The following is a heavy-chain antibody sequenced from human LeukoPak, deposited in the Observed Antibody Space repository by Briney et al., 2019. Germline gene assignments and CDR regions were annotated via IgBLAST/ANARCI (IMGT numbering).Heavy chain of an antibody. CDR1: GGSISSGGYY. J-gene: IGHJ4*02. CDR2: IYYSGST. D-gene: IGHD3-10*01. V-gene: IGHV4-31*03. CDR3: ARVGFGEPYFDY. Sequence: SQILSLTCTVSGGSISSGGYYWSWIRQHPGKGLEWIGYIYYSGSTYYNPSLKSRVTISVDTSKNQFSLKLSSVTAADTAVYYCARVGFGEPYFDYWGQGTLVTVSS.